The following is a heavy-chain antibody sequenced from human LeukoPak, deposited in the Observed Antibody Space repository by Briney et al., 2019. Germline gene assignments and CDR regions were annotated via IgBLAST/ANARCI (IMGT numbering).Heavy chain of an antibody. Sequence: SETLSLTCTVSGGSISSSSYYWGWIRQAPGKGLEWIGSIYYSGSTYYNPSLKSRVTISVDTSKNQFSLKLSSVTAADTAVYYCARDFLRYFDWSYYGMDVWGQGTTVTVSS. CDR2: IYYSGST. CDR3: ARDFLRYFDWSYYGMDV. D-gene: IGHD3-9*01. J-gene: IGHJ6*02. V-gene: IGHV4-39*07. CDR1: GGSISSSSYY.